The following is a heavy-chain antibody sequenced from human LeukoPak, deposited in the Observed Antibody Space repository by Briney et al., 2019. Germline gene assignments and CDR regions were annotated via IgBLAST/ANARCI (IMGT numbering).Heavy chain of an antibody. CDR1: GFTFSSYS. J-gene: IGHJ4*02. D-gene: IGHD3-16*01. V-gene: IGHV3-23*01. CDR2: ISGNGDIT. Sequence: GGSLRLSCAASGFTFSSYSMNWVRQTPGKGLEWVSAISGNGDITYYTDSVKGRFTISRDNSKNTLYLQMNSLRAEDTAVYYCAKVTGGDMITYGGLDYWGQGTLVTVSS. CDR3: AKVTGGDMITYGGLDY.